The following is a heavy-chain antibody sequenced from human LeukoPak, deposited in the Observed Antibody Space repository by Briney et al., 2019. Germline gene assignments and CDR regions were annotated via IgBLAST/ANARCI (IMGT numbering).Heavy chain of an antibody. J-gene: IGHJ3*02. Sequence: GAPLRPSCAASEFTFRSYWMHWVRQAPGKGLEWVSPISGSGGSTYYAGSVKGRFTISRDNSKNTLYLQMNSLRAEDTAVYYCAKDLYGGNSGSDAFDIWGQGTMVTVSS. V-gene: IGHV3-23*01. CDR3: AKDLYGGNSGSDAFDI. CDR1: EFTFRSYW. D-gene: IGHD4-23*01. CDR2: ISGSGGST.